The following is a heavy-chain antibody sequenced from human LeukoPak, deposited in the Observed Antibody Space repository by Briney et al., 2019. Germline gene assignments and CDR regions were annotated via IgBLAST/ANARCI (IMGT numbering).Heavy chain of an antibody. J-gene: IGHJ6*02. CDR3: ASQGYYDSSGYLPDV. CDR1: GGSFSGYY. Sequence: PSETLSLTCAVYGGSFSGYYWSWIRQPPGKGLEWIGEINHSGSTNHSPSLKSRVTISVDTSKNQFSLKLSSVTAADTAVYYCASQGYYDSSGYLPDVWGQGTTVTVSS. CDR2: INHSGST. D-gene: IGHD3-22*01. V-gene: IGHV4-34*01.